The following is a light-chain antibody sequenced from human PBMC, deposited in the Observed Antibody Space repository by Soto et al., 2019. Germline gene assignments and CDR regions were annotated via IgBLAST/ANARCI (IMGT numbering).Light chain of an antibody. Sequence: QSVLTQPPSASATPGQRVTISCSGSSSNIGSRTVNWYQQLPGSAPKLLVYNDNQRPSGVPDRFSGSKSGTSASLAISGLQSEDEGDYYCSSYTNTHIRMVFGGGTKLTVL. V-gene: IGLV1-44*01. CDR3: SSYTNTHIRMV. CDR2: NDN. CDR1: SSNIGSRT. J-gene: IGLJ3*02.